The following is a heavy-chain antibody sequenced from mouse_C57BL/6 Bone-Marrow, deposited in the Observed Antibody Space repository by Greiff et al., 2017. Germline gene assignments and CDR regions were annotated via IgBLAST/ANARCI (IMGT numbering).Heavy chain of an antibody. Sequence: EVMLVESGGGLVQPGGSLKLSCAASGFTFSDYGMAWVRQAPRKGPEWVAFISNLAYSIYYADTVTGRFTISRENAKNTLYLEMSSLRSEDTAMYYCARRRAIYDGYYTYAMDYWGQGTSVTVSS. J-gene: IGHJ4*01. V-gene: IGHV5-15*01. D-gene: IGHD2-3*01. CDR2: ISNLAYSI. CDR3: ARRRAIYDGYYTYAMDY. CDR1: GFTFSDYG.